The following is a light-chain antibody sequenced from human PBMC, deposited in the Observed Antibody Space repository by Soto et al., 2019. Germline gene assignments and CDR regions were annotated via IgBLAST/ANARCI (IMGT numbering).Light chain of an antibody. Sequence: SYELTQPPSVSVSPGQTASITCSGAKLGDKYACWYQQKPGQSPVLVIYKDSKRPSGIPERFSGSNTGNTATLTISGSQAMDEADDYCQAWDSSTVVFGGGTKLTVL. CDR1: KLGDKY. V-gene: IGLV3-1*01. J-gene: IGLJ2*01. CDR2: KDS. CDR3: QAWDSSTVV.